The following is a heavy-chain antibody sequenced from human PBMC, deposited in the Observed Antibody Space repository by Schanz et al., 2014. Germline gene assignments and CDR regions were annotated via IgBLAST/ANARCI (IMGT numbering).Heavy chain of an antibody. Sequence: EVQLVQSGGGLVQPGGSLRLSCAASGFTFSSYGMHWVRQAPGKGLEWVSAISGGGGTTYYADSVKGRFTISRDNSKNTLYLQMNSLRAEDTAVYYCARIGGSVFDYWAQGTLVTVSS. CDR3: ARIGGSVFDY. V-gene: IGHV3-23*04. D-gene: IGHD3-10*01. CDR1: GFTFSSYG. CDR2: ISGGGGTT. J-gene: IGHJ4*02.